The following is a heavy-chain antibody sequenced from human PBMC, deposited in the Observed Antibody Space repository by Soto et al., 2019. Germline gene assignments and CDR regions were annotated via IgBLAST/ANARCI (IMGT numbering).Heavy chain of an antibody. CDR2: ISWNSGSI. V-gene: IGHV3-9*01. Sequence: VQLVESGGGLVQPGRSLRLSCAASGFTFDDYAMHWVRQAPGKGLEWVSGISWNSGSIGYADSVKGRFTISRDNAKNSLYLQMNSLRAEDTALYYCAKDRLRCVSALDYWGQGTLVTVSS. CDR3: AKDRLRCVSALDY. CDR1: GFTFDDYA. J-gene: IGHJ4*02. D-gene: IGHD2-8*01.